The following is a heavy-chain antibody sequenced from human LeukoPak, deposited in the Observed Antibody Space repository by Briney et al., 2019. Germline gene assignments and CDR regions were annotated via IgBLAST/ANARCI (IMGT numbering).Heavy chain of an antibody. CDR2: IRYDGSNK. Sequence: GGSLRLSCAASGFTFSSYGMHWVRQAPGRGLEWVAFIRYDGSNKYYADSVKGRFTISRDNSKNTLYLQMNSLRAEDTAVYYCAKDLLSSSDSSGYLGLFDYWGQGTLVTVSS. D-gene: IGHD3-22*01. V-gene: IGHV3-30*02. CDR3: AKDLLSSSDSSGYLGLFDY. CDR1: GFTFSSYG. J-gene: IGHJ4*02.